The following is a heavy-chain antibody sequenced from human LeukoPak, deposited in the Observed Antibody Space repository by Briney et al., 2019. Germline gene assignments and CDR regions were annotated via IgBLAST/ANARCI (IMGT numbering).Heavy chain of an antibody. CDR2: IYDSGST. V-gene: IGHV4-39*01. D-gene: IGHD3-10*01. Sequence: PGGSLRLSCAASGFTFSSNVMSWVRQAPGKGLEWIGSIYDSGSTYYNPSLKSRVTISVDTSKNQFSLKLNSVTAADTAVYYCARHYGHWGQGTLVTVSS. CDR1: GFTFSSNV. CDR3: ARHYGH. J-gene: IGHJ4*02.